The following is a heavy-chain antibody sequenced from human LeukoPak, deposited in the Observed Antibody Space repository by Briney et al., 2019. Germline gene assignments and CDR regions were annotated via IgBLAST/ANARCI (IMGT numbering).Heavy chain of an antibody. Sequence: GGSLRLSCVPSVFTFNNYGMSGVRHTPGRGLEGVSSFSDEGYYPYHADSVRGRFTISRDNSKSMLYLQMNGLRPEDTAVYYCSRDGPRDYDILTALVYSGEGTVVSVSS. V-gene: IGHV3-23*01. CDR2: FSDEGYYP. J-gene: IGHJ4*02. CDR3: SRDGPRDYDILTALVY. D-gene: IGHD3-9*01. CDR1: VFTFNNYG.